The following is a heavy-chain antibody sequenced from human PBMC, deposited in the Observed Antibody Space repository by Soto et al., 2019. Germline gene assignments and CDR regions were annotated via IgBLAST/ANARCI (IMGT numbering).Heavy chain of an antibody. CDR2: ISGSGGST. CDR3: AKSAYYYDSSGFDY. CDR1: RFPFSSYA. V-gene: IGHV3-23*01. Sequence: GGSLGLSFAASRFPFSSYAMSWVRQAPGKGLEWVSAISGSGGSTYYADSVKGRFTISRDNSKNTLYLQMNSLRAEDTAVYYCAKSAYYYDSSGFDYWGQGTLVTVA. D-gene: IGHD3-22*01. J-gene: IGHJ4*02.